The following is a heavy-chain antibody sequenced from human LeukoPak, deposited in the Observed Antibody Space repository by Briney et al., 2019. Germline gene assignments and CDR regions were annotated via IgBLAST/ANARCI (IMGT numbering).Heavy chain of an antibody. D-gene: IGHD4-17*01. V-gene: IGHV3-15*01. CDR3: TTDYGDYVFRSDC. CDR2: IKSKTAGGTI. J-gene: IGHJ4*02. CDR1: GFTFSNAW. Sequence: GGSLRLSCAASGFTFSNAWMNWVRQAPGKGLEWVGRIKSKTAGGTIDYAAPVKGRFIISRDDSKNTLYLQMNSLKTEDTAVYYCTTDYGDYVFRSDCWGQGTLVTVSS.